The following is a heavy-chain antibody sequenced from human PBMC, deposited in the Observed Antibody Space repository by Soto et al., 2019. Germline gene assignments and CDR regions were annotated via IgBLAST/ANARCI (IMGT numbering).Heavy chain of an antibody. J-gene: IGHJ4*02. Sequence: SETLSLTCTVSGGSVSSGSYYWSWIRQPPGKGLEWIGYIYYSGSTNYNPSLKSRVTISVDTSKNQFSLKLSSVTAADTAVYYCAREPRISKATGSNFDYWGQGTLVTVSS. CDR2: IYYSGST. D-gene: IGHD5-12*01. V-gene: IGHV4-61*01. CDR3: AREPRISKATGSNFDY. CDR1: GGSVSSGSYY.